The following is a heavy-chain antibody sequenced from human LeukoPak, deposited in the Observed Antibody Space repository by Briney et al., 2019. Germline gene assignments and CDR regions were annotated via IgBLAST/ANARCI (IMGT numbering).Heavy chain of an antibody. CDR2: IYYSGGNT. Sequence: PGGSLRLSCAASGFMFSNFAMSWVRQAPGKGLAWVSTIYYSGGNTYSADSVKGRFTISRDNAKNTLYLQMNSLRAEDTAVYYCAKDQGQAVVPRRFDNWGQGTLVTVSS. J-gene: IGHJ4*02. V-gene: IGHV3-23*01. CDR3: AKDQGQAVVPRRFDN. CDR1: GFMFSNFA. D-gene: IGHD2-2*01.